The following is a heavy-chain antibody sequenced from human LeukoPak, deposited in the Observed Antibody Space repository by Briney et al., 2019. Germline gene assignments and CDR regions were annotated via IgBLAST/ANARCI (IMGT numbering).Heavy chain of an antibody. CDR1: GGSINNYY. J-gene: IGHJ3*02. V-gene: IGHV4-4*07. D-gene: IGHD2-15*01. CDR2: IYTRGST. CDR3: ARGRYCSADICSGGDAFDI. Sequence: SETLSLTCTVSGGSINNYYWSWIRQPAGKGLERIGRIYTRGSTNYNPSLKSRVTMSVDTSKNQFSLKLSSVTAADTAVYYCARGRYCSADICSGGDAFDIRGQGTMVSVSS.